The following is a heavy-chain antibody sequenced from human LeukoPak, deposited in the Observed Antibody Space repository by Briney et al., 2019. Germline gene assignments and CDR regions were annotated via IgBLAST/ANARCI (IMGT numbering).Heavy chain of an antibody. D-gene: IGHD3-10*01. CDR2: ISTYNGNT. Sequence: GASVKVSCKASGYTFTTYGITWVRQAPGQGLEWMGWISTYNGNTNYAQKLQGRVTMTTDTSTSTAYMELRSPRSDDTAVYYCARGTLRFGELGLHWGQGTLVTVSS. J-gene: IGHJ4*02. CDR3: ARGTLRFGELGLH. CDR1: GYTFTTYG. V-gene: IGHV1-18*01.